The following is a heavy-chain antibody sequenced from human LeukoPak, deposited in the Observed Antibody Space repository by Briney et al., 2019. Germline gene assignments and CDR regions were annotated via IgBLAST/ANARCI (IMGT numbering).Heavy chain of an antibody. D-gene: IGHD5-24*01. CDR1: GFTFSIFE. CDR2: LSGSVSTI. Sequence: VGSLRLSCAASGFTFSIFEMTWVRQAPGKGLERGSYLSGSVSTIYYADSVKVRFTISRDNAKNSLYRQRNILTAEDTAVYYCARVESRWIQLGGSFDYWGQGTLVSVSS. V-gene: IGHV3-48*03. CDR3: ARVESRWIQLGGSFDY. J-gene: IGHJ4*02.